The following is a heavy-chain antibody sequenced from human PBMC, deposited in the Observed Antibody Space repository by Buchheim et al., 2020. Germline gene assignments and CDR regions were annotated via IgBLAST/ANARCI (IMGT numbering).Heavy chain of an antibody. CDR3: ASTGMNCSGGSCYHYYYGMDV. Sequence: QLQLQESGPGLVKPSETLSLTCTVSGGSISSSSYYWGWIRQPPGKGLAWIGSIYYSGSTYYNPSLKSRVTISVDTSKNQFSLKLSSVTAADTAVYYCASTGMNCSGGSCYHYYYGMDVWGQGTT. J-gene: IGHJ6*02. CDR2: IYYSGST. D-gene: IGHD2-15*01. V-gene: IGHV4-39*01. CDR1: GGSISSSSYY.